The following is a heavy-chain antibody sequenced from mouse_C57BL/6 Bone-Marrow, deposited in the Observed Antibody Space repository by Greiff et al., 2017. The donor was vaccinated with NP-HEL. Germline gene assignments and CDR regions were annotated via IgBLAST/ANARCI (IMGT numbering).Heavy chain of an antibody. Sequence: VKLQESGAELARPGASVKLSCKASGYTFTSYGISWVKQRTGQGLEWIGEIYPRSGNTYYNEKFKGKATLTADKSSSTAYMELRSLTSEDSAVYFCARPYYGYDGYAMDYWGQGTSVTVSS. CDR3: ARPYYGYDGYAMDY. CDR1: GYTFTSYG. V-gene: IGHV1-81*01. D-gene: IGHD2-9*01. CDR2: IYPRSGNT. J-gene: IGHJ4*01.